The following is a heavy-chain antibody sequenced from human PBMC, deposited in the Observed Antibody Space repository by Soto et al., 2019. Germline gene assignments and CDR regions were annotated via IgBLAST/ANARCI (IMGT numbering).Heavy chain of an antibody. V-gene: IGHV3-33*01. Sequence: QVQLVESGGGVVQPGRSLRLSCAASGFTFSSYGMHWVRQAPGKGLEWVAVIWYDGSNKYYADSVKGRFTISRDNSENTLYLQMNSLRAEDTAVYYCARDGPRYCSGGSCYFDYWGQGTLVTVSS. CDR1: GFTFSSYG. CDR3: ARDGPRYCSGGSCYFDY. J-gene: IGHJ4*02. D-gene: IGHD2-15*01. CDR2: IWYDGSNK.